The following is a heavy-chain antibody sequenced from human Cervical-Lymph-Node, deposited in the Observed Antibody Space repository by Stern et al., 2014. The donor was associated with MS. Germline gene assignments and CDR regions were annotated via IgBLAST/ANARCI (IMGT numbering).Heavy chain of an antibody. D-gene: IGHD2-2*01. CDR2: ISYNETNI. CDR3: ARGDTMSPLYYFDY. J-gene: IGHJ4*02. CDR1: GFTFSTYS. Sequence: VQLVESGGGVVQPGRSLRLSCAASGFTFSTYSMHWVRQAPGKGLEWVAVISYNETNISYAESVEGRFTISRDNSMSTLYLEMDSLRAEDTAVYYCARGDTMSPLYYFDYWGQGTLVTVSS. V-gene: IGHV3-30*04.